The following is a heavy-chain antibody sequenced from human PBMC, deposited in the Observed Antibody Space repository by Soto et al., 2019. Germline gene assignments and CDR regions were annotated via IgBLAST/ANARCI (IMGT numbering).Heavy chain of an antibody. CDR1: GFTFSSYS. V-gene: IGHV3-48*02. Sequence: GGSLRLSCAASGFTFSSYSMNWVRQAPGKGLEWVSYISSSSSTIYYADSVKGRFTISRDNAKNSLYLQMNSLRDEDTAVYYCARGAPDDFWSGYYDYGMDVWGQGTTVTVSS. J-gene: IGHJ6*02. CDR2: ISSSSSTI. CDR3: ARGAPDDFWSGYYDYGMDV. D-gene: IGHD3-3*01.